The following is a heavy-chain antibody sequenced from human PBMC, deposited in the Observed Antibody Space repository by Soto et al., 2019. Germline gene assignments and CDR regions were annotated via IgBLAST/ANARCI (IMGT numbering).Heavy chain of an antibody. D-gene: IGHD4-17*01. Sequence: PVGSLRLSCAASGLNFNSYSMSWVRQAPGKGPEWLTGISGSGTSTKYADSVKGRFTISRDNYKNTLNLQMNSLRAEDTAIYYCATTLTTSLYYYYGFDVWGQGTTVTVSS. V-gene: IGHV3-23*01. CDR1: GLNFNSYS. CDR2: ISGSGTST. J-gene: IGHJ6*02. CDR3: ATTLTTSLYYYYGFDV.